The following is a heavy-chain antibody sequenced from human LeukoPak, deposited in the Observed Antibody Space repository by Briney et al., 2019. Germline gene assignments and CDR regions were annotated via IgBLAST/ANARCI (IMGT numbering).Heavy chain of an antibody. J-gene: IGHJ4*02. CDR1: GFTFSNYW. CDR3: ARDPLRGDGYAFDN. D-gene: IGHD5-24*01. Sequence: SGGSLRLSCAASGFTFSNYWMSWFRQAPGKGLEWVAIIKNDGSETYYVDSMRGRFTISRDTAKTSLFLQMSTLRAEDTAVYYCARDPLRGDGYAFDNWGQGTQVTVSS. CDR2: IKNDGSET. V-gene: IGHV3-7*01.